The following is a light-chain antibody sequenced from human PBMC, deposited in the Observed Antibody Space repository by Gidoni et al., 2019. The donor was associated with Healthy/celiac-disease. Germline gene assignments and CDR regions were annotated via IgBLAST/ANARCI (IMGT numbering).Light chain of an antibody. CDR3: QQSYSTPCT. J-gene: IGKJ2*02. CDR1: QSISSY. CDR2: AAS. Sequence: DIHMTQSPSSLSASVGDRVTITCRASQSISSYLNWYQQKPGKAPKLLIDAASSLQSGVPSRFSGSGSGTDFTLTISSLQPEDFATYYCQQSYSTPCTFGQGTKLEIK. V-gene: IGKV1-39*01.